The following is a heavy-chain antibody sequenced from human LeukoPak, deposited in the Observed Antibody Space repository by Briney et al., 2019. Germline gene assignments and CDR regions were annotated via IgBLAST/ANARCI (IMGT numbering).Heavy chain of an antibody. J-gene: IGHJ4*02. D-gene: IGHD3-10*01. CDR1: GYTSTDYY. Sequence: ASVKVSCKASGYTSTDYYMHWVRQAPGQGLEWIGRINPYSGGTHSAQKFQGRVTMTRDTSISTAYMELSRLRSDDTAVYYCARDFYMVRVVITDFWGQGTLVAVSS. CDR2: INPYSGGT. V-gene: IGHV1-2*06. CDR3: ARDFYMVRVVITDF.